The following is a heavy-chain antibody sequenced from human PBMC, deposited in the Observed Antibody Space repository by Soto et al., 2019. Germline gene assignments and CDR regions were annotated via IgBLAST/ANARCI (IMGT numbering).Heavy chain of an antibody. CDR2: INAGNGNT. CDR3: ARGSGYDYWYDY. CDR1: GYTFTSYA. D-gene: IGHD3-22*01. V-gene: IGHV1-3*05. Sequence: QVQLVQSGAEEKKPGASVKVSCKASGYTFTSYAMHWVRQAPGQRLEWMGWINAGNGNTKYSQKFQGRVTITRDTSASTAYMELSSLRSEDTAVYYCARGSGYDYWYDYWGQGTLVTVSS. J-gene: IGHJ4*02.